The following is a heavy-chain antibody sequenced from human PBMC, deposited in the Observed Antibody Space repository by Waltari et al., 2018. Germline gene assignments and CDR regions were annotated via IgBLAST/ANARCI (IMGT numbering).Heavy chain of an antibody. CDR3: ARDSSGGSSYYYYGMDV. V-gene: IGHV4-61*09. Sequence: QVQLQKSGPGLVKPSQTLSLTCTVPGGSISSGSYYWSWIRQPAGTGLEWIGYIYTSGSTNYNPPLKSRVTISVDTSKNQFSLKLGSVTAADTAVYYCARDSSGGSSYYYYGMDVWGQGTTVTVSS. D-gene: IGHD2-15*01. CDR2: IYTSGST. J-gene: IGHJ6*02. CDR1: GGSISSGSYY.